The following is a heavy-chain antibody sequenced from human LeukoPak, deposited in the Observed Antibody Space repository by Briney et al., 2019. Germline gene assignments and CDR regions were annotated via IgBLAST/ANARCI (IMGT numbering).Heavy chain of an antibody. J-gene: IGHJ5*02. Sequence: SETLSLTCTVSGGSISSGGYYWGWLRQHPEKGLEWIGYIHYSGSTYYHPSLKSRVSMSVDTSRNQFSLKLSSVTAADTAVYYCACGSNNWYNWFDPWGQGTLVTVSS. CDR2: IHYSGST. D-gene: IGHD1-1*01. CDR1: GGSISSGGYY. CDR3: ACGSNNWYNWFDP. V-gene: IGHV4-31*03.